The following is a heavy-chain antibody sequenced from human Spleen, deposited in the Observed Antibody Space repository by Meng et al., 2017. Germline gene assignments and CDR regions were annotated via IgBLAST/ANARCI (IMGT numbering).Heavy chain of an antibody. CDR1: GVTFSGSD. J-gene: IGHJ3*01. Sequence: VQLVESGGGLVQPGGSLKLSCAVSGVTFSGSDIHWVRQASGKGLEWVGRIETKPNNYATSYGESLGGRLPISGEDRRNMEELQLKRLETESTVHYFFAIVYRGNDWGQ. CDR2: IETKPNNYAT. V-gene: IGHV3-73*02. CDR3: AIVYRGND. D-gene: IGHD2-21*01.